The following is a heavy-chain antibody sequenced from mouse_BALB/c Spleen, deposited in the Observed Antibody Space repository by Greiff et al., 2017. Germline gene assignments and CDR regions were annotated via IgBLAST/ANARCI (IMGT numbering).Heavy chain of an antibody. CDR1: GFTFSSYG. CDR3: ARSYDYPFAY. CDR2: ISSGGSYT. D-gene: IGHD2-4*01. V-gene: IGHV5-6*01. J-gene: IGHJ3*01. Sequence: EVKVVESGGDLVKPGGSLKLSCAASGFTFSSYGMSWVRQTPDKRLEWVATISSGGSYTYYPDSVKGRFTITRDNAKNTLYLQMSSLKSEDTAMYYCARSYDYPFAYWGQGTLVTVSA.